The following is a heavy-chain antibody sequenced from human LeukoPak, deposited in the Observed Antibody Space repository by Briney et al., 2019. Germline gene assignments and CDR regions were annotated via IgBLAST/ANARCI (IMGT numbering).Heavy chain of an antibody. V-gene: IGHV3-33*01. CDR2: ILPDGSDK. CDR1: GFTFSRYA. Sequence: PGMSLRLSCGASGFTFSRYAMHWVRQAPGKGLEWVAVILPDGSDKYYADSVTGRFTISRDNSKNTLYLQMNSLGADDTAVYYCARNARDSVFDLWGQGTMVTVSS. CDR3: ARNARDSVFDL. J-gene: IGHJ3*01.